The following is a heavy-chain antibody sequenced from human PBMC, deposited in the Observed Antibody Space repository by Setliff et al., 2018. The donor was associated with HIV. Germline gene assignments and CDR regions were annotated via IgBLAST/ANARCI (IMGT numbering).Heavy chain of an antibody. CDR2: IYQSGDS. CDR3: TNSGRKIYYNTATYYHFDY. D-gene: IGHD3-10*01. J-gene: IGHJ4*02. V-gene: IGHV4-61*05. CDR1: GGSISSSSYY. Sequence: PSETLSLTCTVSGGSISSSSYYWGWIRQPPWKGLEWIGQIYQSGDSNYNPSLKSRLTISLDKSKNEFSLKLSSVTAADTAIYFCTNSGRKIYYNTATYYHFDYWGRGILVTVSS.